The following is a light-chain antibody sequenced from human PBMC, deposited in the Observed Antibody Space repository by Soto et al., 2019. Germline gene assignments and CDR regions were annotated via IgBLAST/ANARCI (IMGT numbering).Light chain of an antibody. Sequence: QSVLTQPASVSGSLGQSVTISCTGSSSDIGTYNYVSWYQHHPGKAPKLVIYGVTNRPSGFSDRFSGSKSVNTASLTTSGLQAEDEADYYCGSYTTSSTYVFGSGTKVTVL. J-gene: IGLJ1*01. CDR3: GSYTTSSTYV. CDR2: GVT. CDR1: SSDIGTYNY. V-gene: IGLV2-14*01.